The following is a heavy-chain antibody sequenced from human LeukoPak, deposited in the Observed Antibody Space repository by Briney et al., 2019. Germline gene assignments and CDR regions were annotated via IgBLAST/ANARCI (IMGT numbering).Heavy chain of an antibody. J-gene: IGHJ4*02. CDR1: GFTFSTYW. CDR3: VRAVTGDHDY. CDR2: INSHGSTT. D-gene: IGHD3-16*01. V-gene: IGHV3-74*01. Sequence: PGGSLRLSCAASGFTFSTYWMHWVRQAPGKGLVWVSRINSHGSTTGYADSVKGRFAISRGNAKNTLYLQMNSLRAEDTAVYYCVRAVTGDHDYWGQGTLVIVSS.